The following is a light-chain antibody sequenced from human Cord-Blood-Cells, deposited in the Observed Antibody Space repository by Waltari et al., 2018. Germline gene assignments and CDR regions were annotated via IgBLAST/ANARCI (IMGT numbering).Light chain of an antibody. CDR2: EVS. J-gene: IGLJ2*01. CDR3: SSYTSSSTVV. Sequence: QSALTQPASVSGSPGQSITISCTGTRSDVGGYNSVSWYQLHPGKAPKHMIYEVSNRPSGVSNRFSGSKSGNTAALTISGLQAEDEADYYCSSYTSSSTVVFGGGTKLTVL. V-gene: IGLV2-14*01. CDR1: RSDVGGYNS.